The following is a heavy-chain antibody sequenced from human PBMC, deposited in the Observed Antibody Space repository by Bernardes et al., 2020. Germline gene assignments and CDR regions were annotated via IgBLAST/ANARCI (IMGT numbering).Heavy chain of an antibody. J-gene: IGHJ5*02. D-gene: IGHD1-26*01. V-gene: IGHV3-15*01. CDR2: IKSKTDGGTT. CDR3: TTGHPLPYSGSYSAT. Sequence: GGSLRLSCAASGFTFSDVWMSWVRQAPGKGLEWIGRIKSKTDGGTTDDAAPVKGRFTVSRDDSKNTLYLQMNSLKIEDTAMYYCTTGHPLPYSGSYSATWGQGTLVTVSS. CDR1: GFTFSDVW.